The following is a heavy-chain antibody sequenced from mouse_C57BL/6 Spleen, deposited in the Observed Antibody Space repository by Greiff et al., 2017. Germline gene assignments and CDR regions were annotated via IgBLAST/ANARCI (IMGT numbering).Heavy chain of an antibody. V-gene: IGHV1-61*01. Sequence: QVQLQQPGAELVRPGSSVKLSCKASGYTFTSYWMDWVKQRPGQGLEWIGNIYPSDSETHYTQKFKDKATLTVDKSSSTAYMQLSSLTSEDSAVYYCARATTVVATGDYWGQGTTLTVSS. CDR3: ARATTVVATGDY. J-gene: IGHJ2*01. CDR2: IYPSDSET. D-gene: IGHD1-1*01. CDR1: GYTFTSYW.